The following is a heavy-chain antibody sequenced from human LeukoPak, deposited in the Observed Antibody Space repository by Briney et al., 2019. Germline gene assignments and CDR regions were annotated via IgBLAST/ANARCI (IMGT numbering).Heavy chain of an antibody. CDR2: ISYDGSNK. V-gene: IGHV3-30*18. CDR1: GFTFSSYG. J-gene: IGHJ3*02. D-gene: IGHD1-26*01. CDR3: AKDQGSYYWGDAFNI. Sequence: PGGSLRLSCAASGFTFSSYGMHWVRQAPGKGLEWVAVISYDGSNKYCADSVKGRLTISRDNSKNTLYLQMNSLRAEDTAVYYCAKDQGSYYWGDAFNIWGQGTMVTVSS.